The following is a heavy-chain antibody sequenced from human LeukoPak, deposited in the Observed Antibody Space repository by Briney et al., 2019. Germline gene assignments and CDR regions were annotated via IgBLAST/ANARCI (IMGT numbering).Heavy chain of an antibody. CDR2: IIPIFGTA. J-gene: IGHJ4*02. CDR1: GGTFSSYA. CDR3: ARGGGFGQQLLTPDY. V-gene: IGHV1-69*13. D-gene: IGHD6-13*01. Sequence: SVKVSCKASGGTFSSYAISWVRQAPGQGLEWMGGIIPIFGTANYAQKFQGRVTITADESTSTAYMELSSLRSEDTAVYYCARGGGFGQQLLTPDYWGQGTLVNVST.